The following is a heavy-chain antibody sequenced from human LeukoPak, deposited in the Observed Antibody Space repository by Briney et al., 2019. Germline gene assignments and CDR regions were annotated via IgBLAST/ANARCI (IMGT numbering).Heavy chain of an antibody. J-gene: IGHJ5*02. CDR1: GYTFTGYY. CDR3: ARDGAYCSGGSCYPGWFDP. V-gene: IGHV1-2*02. Sequence: ASVKVSCKASGYTFTGYYMHWVRQAPGQGLEWMGWINPNSGGTNYAQKFQGRVTMTRDTSISTAYMELSRLRSNDTAVYYCARDGAYCSGGSCYPGWFDPWGQGTLVTVSS. D-gene: IGHD2-15*01. CDR2: INPNSGGT.